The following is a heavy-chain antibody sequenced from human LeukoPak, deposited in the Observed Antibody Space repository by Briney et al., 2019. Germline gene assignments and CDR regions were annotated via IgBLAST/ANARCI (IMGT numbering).Heavy chain of an antibody. Sequence: ASVKVSCKASGYTLTSYYLHWVRQAPGQGLEWMAIINPSGGSTSHAQKFQGRVTMTRDTSISTAYMELSRLRSDDTAVYYCASTIKVRGVIMNWFDPWGQGTLVTVSS. CDR3: ASTIKVRGVIMNWFDP. D-gene: IGHD3-10*01. J-gene: IGHJ5*02. V-gene: IGHV1-46*01. CDR1: GYTLTSYY. CDR2: INPSGGST.